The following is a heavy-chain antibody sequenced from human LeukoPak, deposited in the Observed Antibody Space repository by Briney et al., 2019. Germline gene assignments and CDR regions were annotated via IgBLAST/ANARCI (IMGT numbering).Heavy chain of an antibody. CDR1: GGSFSGYY. Sequence: SETLSLTCAVYGGSFSGYYWSWIRQPPGKGLEWIGEINHSGSTNYNPSLKSRVTISVDTSKNQFSLNLSSVTAADTAVYYCARGPSRAALLGIDYWGQGTLVTVSS. D-gene: IGHD3-10*01. J-gene: IGHJ4*02. CDR2: INHSGST. V-gene: IGHV4-34*01. CDR3: ARGPSRAALLGIDY.